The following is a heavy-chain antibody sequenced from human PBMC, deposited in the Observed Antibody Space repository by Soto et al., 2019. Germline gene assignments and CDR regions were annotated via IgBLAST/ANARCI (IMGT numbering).Heavy chain of an antibody. CDR2: IHPNSGGT. CDR3: ARDADIVVVPAAEPSSGRGWFDP. Sequence: RHEWMGWIHPNSGGTNYAQKFQGWVTMTRDTSISTAYMELSRLRSDDTAVYYCARDADIVVVPAAEPSSGRGWFDPWGQGTLVTVSS. J-gene: IGHJ5*02. V-gene: IGHV1-2*04. D-gene: IGHD2-2*01.